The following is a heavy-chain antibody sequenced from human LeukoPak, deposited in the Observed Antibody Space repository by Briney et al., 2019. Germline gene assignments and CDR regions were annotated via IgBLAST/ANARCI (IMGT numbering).Heavy chain of an antibody. CDR3: ARDWGGHFDY. CDR2: ISSSGSTI. J-gene: IGHJ4*02. D-gene: IGHD3-10*01. CDR1: GFTFSSYE. Sequence: PGGSLRLSCAASGFTFSSYEMNWVRQAPGKGLEWVSYISSSGSTIYYADSVKGRFTISRDNAKNSLYLQVNSLRAEDTAIYYCARDWGGHFDYWGQGTLVTVSS. V-gene: IGHV3-48*03.